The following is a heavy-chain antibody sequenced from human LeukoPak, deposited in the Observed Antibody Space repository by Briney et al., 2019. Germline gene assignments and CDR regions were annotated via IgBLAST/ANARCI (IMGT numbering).Heavy chain of an antibody. CDR2: ISWNSGSI. CDR1: GFTFDDYA. V-gene: IGHV3-9*01. D-gene: IGHD6-19*01. Sequence: GGSLRLSCAASGFTFDDYAMHWVRQAPGKGLEWVSGISWNSGSIGYADSVKGRFTISRDNSKNPLSLQMNSLRAEDTAVYYCARGGGYSSGWYGDYFDYWGQGTLVTVSS. J-gene: IGHJ4*02. CDR3: ARGGGYSSGWYGDYFDY.